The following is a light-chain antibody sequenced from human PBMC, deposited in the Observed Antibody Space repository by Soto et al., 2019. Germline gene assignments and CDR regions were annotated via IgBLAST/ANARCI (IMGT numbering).Light chain of an antibody. CDR3: SSHAGINNVV. Sequence: HSVLTQPPSASGSPGQSVAISCTGTSSDVGGYNYVSWYQQHPGKVPKLIIYEVTKRPSGVPDRFSGSKSGNTASLTVSGLQADDEADYYCSSHAGINNVVFGGGTKVTVL. J-gene: IGLJ3*02. CDR2: EVT. CDR1: SSDVGGYNY. V-gene: IGLV2-8*01.